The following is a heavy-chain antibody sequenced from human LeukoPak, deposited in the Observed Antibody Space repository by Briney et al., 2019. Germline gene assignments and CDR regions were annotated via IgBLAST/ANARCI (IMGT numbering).Heavy chain of an antibody. CDR1: GGTFSSYA. D-gene: IGHD6-19*01. CDR2: IIPIFDTA. CDR3: ASGDLAVAGTETIDY. V-gene: IGHV1-69*13. Sequence: ASAKVSCKASGGTFSSYAISWVRQAPGQGLEWMGGIIPIFDTANYAQTFQGRVTITADESTSTAYMELSSLRSEDTAVYYCASGDLAVAGTETIDYWGQGTLVTVSS. J-gene: IGHJ4*02.